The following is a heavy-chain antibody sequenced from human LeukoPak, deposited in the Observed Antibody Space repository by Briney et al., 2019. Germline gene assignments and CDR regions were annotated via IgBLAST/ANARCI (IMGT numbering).Heavy chain of an antibody. V-gene: IGHV4-4*07. CDR2: IYTSGST. J-gene: IGHJ6*03. CDR1: GGSISSYY. Sequence: SETLSLTCTVSGGSISSYYWSWIRQPAGKGLEWIGRIYTSGSTSYNPSLKSRVTMSVDTPKNQFSLKLSSVTAADTAVYYCAREYNDVVVPADPYYYYYMDVWGKGTTVTVSS. CDR3: AREYNDVVVPADPYYYYYMDV. D-gene: IGHD2-2*01.